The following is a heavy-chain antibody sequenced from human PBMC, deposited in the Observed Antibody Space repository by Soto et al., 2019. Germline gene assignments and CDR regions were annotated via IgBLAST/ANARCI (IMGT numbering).Heavy chain of an antibody. V-gene: IGHV4-30-2*01. D-gene: IGHD7-27*01. CDR2: IYHSGST. Sequence: QLQLQESGSGLVKPSQTLSLTCAVSGGSISSGGYSWSWIRQPPGKGLEWVGYIYHSGSTYYNTTLKRRVTTSVDRAKDQFSLELSSVTGADTAVYFGARVPGPWGQGTLVTVSS. CDR3: ARVPGP. CDR1: GGSISSGGYS. J-gene: IGHJ5*02.